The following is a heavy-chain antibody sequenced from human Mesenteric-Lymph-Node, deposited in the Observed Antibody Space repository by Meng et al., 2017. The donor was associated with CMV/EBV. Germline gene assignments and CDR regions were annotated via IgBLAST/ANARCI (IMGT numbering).Heavy chain of an antibody. CDR2: VHHSGTI. Sequence: GSLRLSCTVSGASINDYWWSWIRQCPGEGLEWIGYVHHSGTINYNPSLRSRVTMSVDTSRNQFYLKVKSVTAADTATYYCVRDSYHYGSSTYNWFAPWGQGTLVTVSS. D-gene: IGHD3-10*01. V-gene: IGHV4-59*01. J-gene: IGHJ5*02. CDR3: VRDSYHYGSSTYNWFAP. CDR1: GASINDYW.